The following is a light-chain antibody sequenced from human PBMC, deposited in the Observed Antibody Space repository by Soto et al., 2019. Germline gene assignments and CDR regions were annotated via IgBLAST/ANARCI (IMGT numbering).Light chain of an antibody. J-gene: IGKJ4*01. V-gene: IGKV1-27*01. CDR3: QKYDNAPLT. CDR1: QGISTY. Sequence: DIQMTQAPSSLSASVGDRATITCRARQGISTYLAWYQQKPGKVPKLLISDAYTLQSGVPPRFSGSGSGTDFTLTISSLQPEDVATYYCQKYDNAPLTFGGGTKVEIK. CDR2: DAY.